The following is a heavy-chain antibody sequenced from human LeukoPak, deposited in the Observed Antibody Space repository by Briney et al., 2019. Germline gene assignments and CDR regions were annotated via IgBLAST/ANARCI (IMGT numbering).Heavy chain of an antibody. V-gene: IGHV3-23*01. CDR2: ISGSGGST. D-gene: IGHD6-6*01. J-gene: IGHJ4*02. CDR3: AIHSSSSNY. Sequence: PGGSLRLSCAASGFTFDDYGMSWVRQAPGKGLEWVSAISGSGGSTYYADSVKGRFTISRDNSKNTLYLQMNSLRAEDTAVYYCAIHSSSSNYWGQGTLVTVSS. CDR1: GFTFDDYG.